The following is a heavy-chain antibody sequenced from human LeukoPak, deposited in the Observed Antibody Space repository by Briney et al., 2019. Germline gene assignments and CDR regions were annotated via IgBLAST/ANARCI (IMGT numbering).Heavy chain of an antibody. Sequence: PGGSLRLSCAVSGFTFSDYWMNWVRQAPGKGLEWVASISQNGGEKSYVDSVKGRFTISGDNPKNSLYLQMSSLRAEDTAVYYCARDGTAAGLYFDLWGQGTLVTVSS. D-gene: IGHD6-13*01. J-gene: IGHJ4*01. CDR3: ARDGTAAGLYFDL. CDR1: GFTFSDYW. V-gene: IGHV3-7*01. CDR2: ISQNGGEK.